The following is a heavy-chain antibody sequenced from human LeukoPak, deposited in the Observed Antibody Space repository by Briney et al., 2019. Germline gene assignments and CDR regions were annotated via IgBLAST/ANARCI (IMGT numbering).Heavy chain of an antibody. CDR2: ISGSGGST. CDR3: ANDFTANYDFWSGYPH. Sequence: GGSLRLSCAASGFTFSNYAMSWVRQAPGKGLDWVSAISGSGGSTYYADSVKGRFTISRDNSKNTLYLQMNSLRAEDTAVYYCANDFTANYDFWSGYPHWGQGTLVTVSS. V-gene: IGHV3-23*01. D-gene: IGHD3-3*01. CDR1: GFTFSNYA. J-gene: IGHJ4*02.